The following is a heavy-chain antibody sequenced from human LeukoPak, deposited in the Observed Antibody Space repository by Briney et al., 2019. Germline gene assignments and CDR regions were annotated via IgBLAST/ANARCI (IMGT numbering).Heavy chain of an antibody. Sequence: PSETLSLTCTVSGGSISSSSYYWSWIRQPPGKGLEWIGYIYYSGSTNYNPSLKSRVTISVDTSKNQFSLKLSSVTAADTAVYYCATIVGASFYFDYWGQGTLVTVSS. CDR3: ATIVGASFYFDY. CDR1: GGSISSSSYY. CDR2: IYYSGST. D-gene: IGHD1-26*01. V-gene: IGHV4-61*01. J-gene: IGHJ4*02.